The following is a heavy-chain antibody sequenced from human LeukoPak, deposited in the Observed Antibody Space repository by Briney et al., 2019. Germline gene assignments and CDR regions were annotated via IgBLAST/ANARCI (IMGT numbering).Heavy chain of an antibody. D-gene: IGHD1-26*01. CDR2: INHSGST. V-gene: IGHV4-34*01. Sequence: KPSETLSLTCAVYGGSFSADYWSWIRQPPGKGLEWIGEINHSGSTNYNPSLKSRVTISVDTSKNQFSLKLFSVTAADTAVYYCARQRIVGATNERGYYFDYWGQGTLVTVSS. CDR3: ARQRIVGATNERGYYFDY. J-gene: IGHJ4*02. CDR1: GGSFSADY.